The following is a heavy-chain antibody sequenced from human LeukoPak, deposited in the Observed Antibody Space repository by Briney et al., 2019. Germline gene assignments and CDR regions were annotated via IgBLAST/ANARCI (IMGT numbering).Heavy chain of an antibody. CDR2: IYTSGST. V-gene: IGHV4-4*07. J-gene: IGHJ6*04. D-gene: IGHD3-10*01. CDR3: ARDLYGSGRGRPDV. Sequence: SETLSLTCTVSGDSISSYYWSWIRQPAGKGLEWIGRIYTSGSTNYNPSLKSRVTTSVDTSKNQFSLKLSSVTAADTAVYYCARDLYGSGRGRPDVWGKGTTVTVSS. CDR1: GDSISSYY.